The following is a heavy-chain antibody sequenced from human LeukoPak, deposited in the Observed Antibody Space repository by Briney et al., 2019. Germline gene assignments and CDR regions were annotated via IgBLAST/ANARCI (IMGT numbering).Heavy chain of an antibody. CDR1: GFTFSTYG. CDR2: LAYDGSNK. CDR3: AKVFFSGSYYAASDY. V-gene: IGHV3-30*18. Sequence: GGSLRLSCAASGFTFSTYGMHWVRQAPGRGRKGGAVLAYDGSNKYYADSVKGRFTISRDNSKNTLYLQMNSLGAEDTAVYYCAKVFFSGSYYAASDYWGQGTLVTVSS. D-gene: IGHD1-26*01. J-gene: IGHJ4*02.